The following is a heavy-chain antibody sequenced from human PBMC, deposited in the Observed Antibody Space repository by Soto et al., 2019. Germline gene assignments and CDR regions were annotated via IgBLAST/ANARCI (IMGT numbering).Heavy chain of an antibody. CDR3: ARDTDSGYDN. Sequence: GGSLRLSCAASGFTFSSYSMNWVRQAPGKGLEWVSYISSSSSTIYYAEYVKGRFTISRDNAKNSLYLQMNSLIAEDTAVYYCARDTDSGYDNWGQGTLVTVSS. CDR1: GFTFSSYS. D-gene: IGHD5-12*01. J-gene: IGHJ4*02. V-gene: IGHV3-48*01. CDR2: ISSSSSTI.